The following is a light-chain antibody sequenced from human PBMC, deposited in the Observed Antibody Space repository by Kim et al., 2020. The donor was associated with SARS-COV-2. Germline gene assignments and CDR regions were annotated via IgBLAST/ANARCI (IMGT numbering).Light chain of an antibody. CDR2: GAS. CDR1: ESISSRY. CDR3: QQYASSPWT. J-gene: IGKJ1*01. Sequence: SPGERDTLPCRASESISSRYLAWVQQKPSQAPRLLIYGASSRATGFPDRFSGSRSGTDFTLTISRLEPEDFAVYYCQQYASSPWTFGQGTKVDIK. V-gene: IGKV3-20*01.